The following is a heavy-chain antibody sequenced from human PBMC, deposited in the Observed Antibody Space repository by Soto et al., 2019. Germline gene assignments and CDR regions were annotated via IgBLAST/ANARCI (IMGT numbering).Heavy chain of an antibody. CDR3: TRGRRGWFPRRIDY. CDR2: IYYNGNT. Sequence: QVQLRESSPGLLKPSETLSLTCTVSGGSITSFYWSWVRQPPGKVLEWIGYIYYNGNTNYNPAFNSRGTISGDTSKIRRPLNRSSVTAPEPAVYYCTRGRRGWFPRRIDYSGQGTLVTVSS. V-gene: IGHV4-59*01. D-gene: IGHD6-19*01. CDR1: GGSITSFY. J-gene: IGHJ4*02.